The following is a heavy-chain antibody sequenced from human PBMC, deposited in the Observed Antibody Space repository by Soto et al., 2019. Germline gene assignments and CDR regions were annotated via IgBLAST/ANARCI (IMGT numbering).Heavy chain of an antibody. CDR3: ARQMTTVIRTYYFDY. CDR1: GYTFTSYG. V-gene: IGHV1-18*01. J-gene: IGHJ4*02. D-gene: IGHD4-4*01. CDR2: ISAYNGNT. Sequence: ASVKVSCKASGYTFTSYGISWVRQAPGQGLEWMGWISAYNGNTNYAQKLQGRVTMTTDTSTSTAYMELRSLRSDDTAVYYCARQMTTVIRTYYFDYWGQGTLVTVSS.